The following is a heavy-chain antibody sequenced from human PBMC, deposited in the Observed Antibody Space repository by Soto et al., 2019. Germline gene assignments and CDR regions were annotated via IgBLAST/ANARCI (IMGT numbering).Heavy chain of an antibody. Sequence: QVQLAESGGGVVQSGRSLRLSCAASGFTFSNYIMHWVRQAPGKGLEWVAVILDDGNNKYYADSVKGRFTISRDNSKNTLYLQMNSLRTEDTAVYYCARDDEGGSYCDLGYWGQGPLVTVSS. CDR3: ARDDEGGSYCDLGY. D-gene: IGHD3-10*01. J-gene: IGHJ4*02. CDR1: GFTFSNYI. CDR2: ILDDGNNK. V-gene: IGHV3-30-3*01.